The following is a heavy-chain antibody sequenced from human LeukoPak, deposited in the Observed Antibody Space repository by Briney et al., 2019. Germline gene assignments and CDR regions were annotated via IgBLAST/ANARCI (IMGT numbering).Heavy chain of an antibody. V-gene: IGHV3-23*01. J-gene: IGHJ5*02. CDR3: ASHYGSGSSNWLDP. CDR1: GFTFSNYG. CDR2: ISGSGDST. D-gene: IGHD3-10*01. Sequence: GGSLRLSCAASGFTFSNYGMSWVRQAPGRGWEWVSAISGSGDSTYYADSVKGRFTVSRDNSKNTLYLQMNSLRAEDTAVYYCASHYGSGSSNWLDPWGQGTLVTVSS.